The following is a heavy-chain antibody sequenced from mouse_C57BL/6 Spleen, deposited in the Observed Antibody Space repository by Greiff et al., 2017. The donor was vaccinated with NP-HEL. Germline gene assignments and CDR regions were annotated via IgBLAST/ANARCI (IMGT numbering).Heavy chain of an antibody. J-gene: IGHJ2*01. CDR2: INPSNGGT. Sequence: VKLKQPGTELVKPGASVKLSCKASGYTFTSYWMHWVKQRPGQGLEWIGNINPSNGGTNYNEKFKSKATLTVDKSSSTAYMQLSSLTSEDSAVYYCARSQAVRYYYFDYWGQGTTLTDSS. D-gene: IGHD3-2*02. CDR3: ARSQAVRYYYFDY. V-gene: IGHV1-53*01. CDR1: GYTFTSYW.